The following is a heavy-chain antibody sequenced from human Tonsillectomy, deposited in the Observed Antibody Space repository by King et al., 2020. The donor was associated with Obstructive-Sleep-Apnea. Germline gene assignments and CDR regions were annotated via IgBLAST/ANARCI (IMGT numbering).Heavy chain of an antibody. V-gene: IGHV3-23*04. CDR2: IRAGGDST. CDR1: GFTFSTYA. J-gene: IGHJ4*02. CDR3: AKDTGRIAVREFFYY. Sequence: QLVQSGGGLVQPGGSLRLSCVASGFTFSTYAMTWVSQAPGKGLEWVSSIRAGGDSTYYADSVKGRFTMFRDNSKNIMYLQMDSLRVEDTAVYYCAKDTGRIAVREFFYYWRQGTSLTVSP. D-gene: IGHD6-6*01.